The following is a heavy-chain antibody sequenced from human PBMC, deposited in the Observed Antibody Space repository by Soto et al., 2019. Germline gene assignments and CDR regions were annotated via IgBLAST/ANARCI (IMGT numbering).Heavy chain of an antibody. D-gene: IGHD2-2*01. CDR2: IDPSDSYT. CDR1: GYSVTSYW. Sequence: GAALKISGKGSGYSVTSYWISWVRQMPGKGLEWMGRIDPSDSYTNYSPSFQGHVTISADKSISTAYLQWSSLKASDTAMYYCASSPRGYCSSTSCRELGNYYGMDVWGQGTTVTVSS. V-gene: IGHV5-10-1*01. CDR3: ASSPRGYCSSTSCRELGNYYGMDV. J-gene: IGHJ6*02.